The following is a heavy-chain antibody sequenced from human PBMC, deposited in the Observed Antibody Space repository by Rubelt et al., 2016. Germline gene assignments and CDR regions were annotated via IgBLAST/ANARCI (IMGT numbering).Heavy chain of an antibody. CDR3: ARVGGQWLVRGLAY. CDR1: GGSFSGYY. J-gene: IGHJ4*02. D-gene: IGHD6-19*01. V-gene: IGHV4-34*01. CDR2: INHSGST. Sequence: QVQLQQWGAGLLKPSETLSLTCAVYGGSFSGYYWSWIRQPPGKGLEWIGEINHSGSTNYNPSLKSRVTISVDTSKNQFSLKLSSVTAADTAVYYCARVGGQWLVRGLAYWGQGTLVTVSS.